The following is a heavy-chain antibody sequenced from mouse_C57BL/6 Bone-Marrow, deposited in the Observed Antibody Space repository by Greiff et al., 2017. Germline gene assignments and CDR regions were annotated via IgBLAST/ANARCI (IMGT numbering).Heavy chain of an antibody. J-gene: IGHJ4*01. CDR3: ARHHDGYYYAMDY. CDR2: ISNGGGST. V-gene: IGHV5-12*01. Sequence: EVMLVASGGGLVQPGGSLKLSCAASGFTFSDYYMYWVRQTPEKRLEWVAYISNGGGSTYYPDTVQGRFTISRDNAKNTLYLQMSRLKTEDTAMYYCARHHDGYYYAMDYWGQGTSVTVSS. D-gene: IGHD2-3*01. CDR1: GFTFSDYY.